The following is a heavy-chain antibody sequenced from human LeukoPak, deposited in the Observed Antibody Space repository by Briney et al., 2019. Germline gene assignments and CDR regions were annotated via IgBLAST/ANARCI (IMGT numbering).Heavy chain of an antibody. CDR3: AKDYEASTSWREFFDF. V-gene: IGHV3-23*01. CDR1: GFTFSHYA. J-gene: IGHJ4*02. CDR2: IGGDGVST. Sequence: GGSLRLSCAASGFTFSHYAMSWVRQAPGKGLEWVSAIGGDGVSTYYADSVKGLFTISRDNSKSTVYLQMSSLRAEDTAIYYCAKDYEASTSWREFFDFWGQGTLVTVSS. D-gene: IGHD6-13*01.